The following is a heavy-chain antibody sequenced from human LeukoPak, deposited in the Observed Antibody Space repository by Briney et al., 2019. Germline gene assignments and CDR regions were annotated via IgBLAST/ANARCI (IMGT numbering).Heavy chain of an antibody. CDR1: GFTFSSYS. Sequence: GGSLRLSCAASGFTFSSYSMNWVRQAPGKGLEWVSYISTSGSTIYYADSVKGRFTISRDNARNSLYLRIHSLRAEDTAVYYCARQGMIRGVINPPFDYWGQGTLVTVSS. D-gene: IGHD3-10*01. CDR3: ARQGMIRGVINPPFDY. CDR2: ISTSGSTI. J-gene: IGHJ4*02. V-gene: IGHV3-48*04.